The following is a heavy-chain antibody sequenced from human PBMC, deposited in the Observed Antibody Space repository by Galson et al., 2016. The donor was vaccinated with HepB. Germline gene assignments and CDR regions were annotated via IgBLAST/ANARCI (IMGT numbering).Heavy chain of an antibody. CDR2: ISTSSTYI. J-gene: IGHJ3*01. CDR3: ARESSGYDYDFDL. Sequence: SLRLSCAASGFTFKTYWMSWVRQAPGKGLEWVSSISTSSTYIYYADSMKGRFTISRDNAKKSLYLQMSSLRADDTAIYYCARESSGYDYDFDLWGQGTMVTVSS. V-gene: IGHV3-21*01. D-gene: IGHD5-12*01. CDR1: GFTFKTYW.